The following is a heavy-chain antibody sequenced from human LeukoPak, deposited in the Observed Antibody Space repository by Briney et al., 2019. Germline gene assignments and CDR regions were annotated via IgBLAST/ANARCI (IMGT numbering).Heavy chain of an antibody. CDR2: ISGSGHST. D-gene: IGHD3-9*01. CDR3: AKGDRYDILTGYSPSFFDY. CDR1: GFTFSSYG. J-gene: IGHJ4*02. V-gene: IGHV3-23*01. Sequence: GGSLRLSCVASGFTFSSYGMSWVRQAPGKGLEWVSGISGSGHSTYYADSVKGRFTISRDNSKNTLYLQMNSLRAEDTAVYYCAKGDRYDILTGYSPSFFDYWGQGTLVTVSS.